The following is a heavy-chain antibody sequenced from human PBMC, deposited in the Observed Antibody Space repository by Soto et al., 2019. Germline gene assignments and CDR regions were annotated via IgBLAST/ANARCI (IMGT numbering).Heavy chain of an antibody. V-gene: IGHV3-23*01. J-gene: IGHJ5*02. Sequence: GGSLRLSCAASGFTFSSYAMSWVRQAPGKGLEWVSAISGSGGSTYYADSVKGRFTISRDNSKNTLYLQMNSLRAEDTAVYYCAKDQLNAIFGVVIIPWFDPWGQGTLVTVSS. CDR1: GFTFSSYA. CDR3: AKDQLNAIFGVVIIPWFDP. CDR2: ISGSGGST. D-gene: IGHD3-3*01.